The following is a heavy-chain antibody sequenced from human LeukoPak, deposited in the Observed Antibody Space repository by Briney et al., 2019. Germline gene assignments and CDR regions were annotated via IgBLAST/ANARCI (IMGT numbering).Heavy chain of an antibody. CDR2: INTNGGRT. J-gene: IGHJ4*02. V-gene: IGHV3-64*01. CDR3: ARVGDVDYFDY. Sequence: PGESLRLSCEASGFTFGSYSMHWVRQAPGKGLEYVSAINTNGGRTYYANSVKGRFSISRDNSKNTLYLQMGSLRAEDMAVYYCARVGDVDYFDYWGQGTPVTVSS. CDR1: GFTFGSYS. D-gene: IGHD1-26*01.